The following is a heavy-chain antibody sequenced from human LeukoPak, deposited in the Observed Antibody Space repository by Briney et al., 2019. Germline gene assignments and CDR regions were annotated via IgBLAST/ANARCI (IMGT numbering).Heavy chain of an antibody. CDR1: GFTFSSYA. CDR3: AKSPIRGSSSIRGGGYFDY. J-gene: IGHJ4*02. V-gene: IGHV3-23*01. Sequence: PTGGSLRLSCAASGFTFSSYAMSWVRQAPGKGLEWVSAISGSGGSTYYADSVKGRFTISRDNSKNTLYLQMNSLRAEDTAVYYCAKSPIRGSSSIRGGGYFDYWGQGTLVTVSS. CDR2: ISGSGGST. D-gene: IGHD6-6*01.